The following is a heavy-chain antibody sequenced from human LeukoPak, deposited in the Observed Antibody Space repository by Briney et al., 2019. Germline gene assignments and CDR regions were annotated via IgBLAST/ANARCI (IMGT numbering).Heavy chain of an antibody. CDR2: IYHSGST. CDR3: ARDHSGTYHYYYYMDV. Sequence: PSETLSLTCTVSGYSISSGYYWGWIRQPPGKGLEWIGSIYHSGSTYYNPSLKSRVTISVDTSKNQFSLKLSSVTAADTAVYYCARDHSGTYHYYYYMDVWGKGTTVTVSS. J-gene: IGHJ6*03. V-gene: IGHV4-38-2*02. D-gene: IGHD3-10*01. CDR1: GYSISSGYY.